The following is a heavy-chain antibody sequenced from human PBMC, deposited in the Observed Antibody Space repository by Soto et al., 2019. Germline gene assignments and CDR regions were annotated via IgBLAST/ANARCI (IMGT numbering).Heavy chain of an antibody. Sequence: PGGSLRLSCAASGFTSSSYSMNWVRQAPGKGLEWVSYISSSSSTIYYADSVKGRFTISRDNAKNSLYLQMNSLRAEDTAVYYCARNPGYYYGSGSYYLAYYFDYWGQGT. CDR3: ARNPGYYYGSGSYYLAYYFDY. D-gene: IGHD3-10*01. J-gene: IGHJ4*02. V-gene: IGHV3-48*01. CDR2: ISSSSSTI. CDR1: GFTSSSYS.